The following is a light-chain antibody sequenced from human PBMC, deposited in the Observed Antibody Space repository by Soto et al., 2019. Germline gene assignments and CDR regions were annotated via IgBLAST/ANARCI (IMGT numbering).Light chain of an antibody. CDR1: QSVSSDKY. V-gene: IGKV3-20*01. Sequence: EIVLTQSPGTLSLSPGERATLSCRASQSVSSDKYLAWYQQKPGQAPRLLIYDASSRATGIPDRSSGSGSGTDFTLTISRLEPEDFAVYFCQQYGSSGTFGQGTKVEIK. J-gene: IGKJ1*01. CDR2: DAS. CDR3: QQYGSSGT.